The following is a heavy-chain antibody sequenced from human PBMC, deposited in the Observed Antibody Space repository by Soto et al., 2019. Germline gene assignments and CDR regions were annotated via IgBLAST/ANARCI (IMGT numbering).Heavy chain of an antibody. Sequence: ASVKVSCKASAYTFIRFGISWVRQAPGQGLELMGWISGYNGDTNYAQNLQGRVTMTLDTSTSTTYMELRSLTSDDTAVYFCAKNGHPPYYYYGMDVWG. CDR2: ISGYNGDT. D-gene: IGHD2-8*01. V-gene: IGHV1-18*01. CDR1: AYTFIRFG. CDR3: AKNGHPPYYYYGMDV. J-gene: IGHJ6*02.